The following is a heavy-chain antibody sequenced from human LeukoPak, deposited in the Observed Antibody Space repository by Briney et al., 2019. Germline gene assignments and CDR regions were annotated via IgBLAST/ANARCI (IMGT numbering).Heavy chain of an antibody. J-gene: IGHJ4*02. Sequence: PSETLSLTCTVPGASIKNYYWSWIRQPPGKGLEWIGYINFSGSTKSNSALESRVTISMDTSKNQFSLKLNSVTAADTAVYYCTRGGSADPFEHWGQGTLVTVSS. CDR3: TRGGSADPFEH. V-gene: IGHV4-59*08. D-gene: IGHD1-26*01. CDR1: GASIKNYY. CDR2: INFSGST.